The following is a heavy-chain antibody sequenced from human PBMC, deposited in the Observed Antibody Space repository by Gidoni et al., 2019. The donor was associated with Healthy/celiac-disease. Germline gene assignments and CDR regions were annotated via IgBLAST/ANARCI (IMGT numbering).Heavy chain of an antibody. D-gene: IGHD6-6*01. V-gene: IGHV1-46*03. J-gene: IGHJ5*02. CDR1: GYTFTSYS. Sequence: QGPLGPSGAAVKKPGASVQVSCKASGYTFTSYSMHWVRQAPGQGLEWMGRINPSCGSPSYAQKFQGRVTMTRDTSTSTVYMELSSLRSEDTAVYYCARAVRARPRWWFDPWGQGTLVTVSS. CDR3: ARAVRARPRWWFDP. CDR2: INPSCGSP.